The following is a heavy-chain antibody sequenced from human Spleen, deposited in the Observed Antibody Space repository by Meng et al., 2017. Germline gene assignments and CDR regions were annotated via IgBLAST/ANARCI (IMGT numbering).Heavy chain of an antibody. D-gene: IGHD3-10*01. CDR1: GRTFSSYT. J-gene: IGHJ4*02. Sequence: SVKVSCKASGRTFSSYTISWVRQAPGQGLEWMGRIIPILGIANYAQKFQGRVTITADKSTRTAYMELSSLRSEDTAVYYCAVEEENYYGSGSYYLDYWGQGTLVTVSS. V-gene: IGHV1-69*02. CDR3: AVEEENYYGSGSYYLDY. CDR2: IIPILGIA.